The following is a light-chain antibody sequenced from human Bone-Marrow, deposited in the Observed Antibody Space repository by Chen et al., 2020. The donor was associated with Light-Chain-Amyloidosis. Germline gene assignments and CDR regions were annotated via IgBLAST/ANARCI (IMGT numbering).Light chain of an antibody. J-gene: IGLJ2*01. CDR3: SSYSVTSPLVV. Sequence: QSALTQPASVSGSPGQSITISCTGTSSDVGGYNYVSWYQQHPGKAPKVMIYEVTNRPSGVSNRFSGSKSVNTATLTITGLQAEDEADYYCSSYSVTSPLVVFGGGTKLTVL. CDR2: EVT. CDR1: SSDVGGYNY. V-gene: IGLV2-14*01.